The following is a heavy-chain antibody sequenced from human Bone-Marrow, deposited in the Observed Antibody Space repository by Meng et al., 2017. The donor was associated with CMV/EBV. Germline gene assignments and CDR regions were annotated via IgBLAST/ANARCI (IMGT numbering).Heavy chain of an antibody. CDR3: ARATSHIVAIYYFDY. V-gene: IGHV3-7*01. CDR1: GFTFSSYW. D-gene: IGHD5-12*01. Sequence: GGSLRLSCAASGFTFSSYWMSWVRQAPGKGLEWVANIKQDGYEKYSVDSVRGRFTISRDNAKNSLYLQMNSLRAEDTAVYYCARATSHIVAIYYFDYWGQGTLVTIS. CDR2: IKQDGYEK. J-gene: IGHJ4*02.